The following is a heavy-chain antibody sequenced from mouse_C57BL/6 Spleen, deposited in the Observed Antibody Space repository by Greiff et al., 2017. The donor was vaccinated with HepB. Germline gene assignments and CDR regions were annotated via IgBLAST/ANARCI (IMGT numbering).Heavy chain of an antibody. Sequence: VQLQQSGAELVRPGTSVKLSCKASGYTFTSYWMHWVKQRPGQGLEWIGVIDPSDSYTNYNQKFKGKATLTVDTSSSTAYMQLSSLTSEDSAVYYCARTTVVDPYAMDYWGQGTSVTVSS. CDR1: GYTFTSYW. CDR2: IDPSDSYT. D-gene: IGHD1-1*01. J-gene: IGHJ4*01. V-gene: IGHV1-59*01. CDR3: ARTTVVDPYAMDY.